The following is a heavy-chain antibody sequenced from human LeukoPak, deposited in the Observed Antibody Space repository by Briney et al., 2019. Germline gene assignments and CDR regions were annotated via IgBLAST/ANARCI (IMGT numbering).Heavy chain of an antibody. J-gene: IGHJ4*02. CDR3: AGVSIDSSGYYSDY. CDR2: IYYSGST. D-gene: IGHD3-22*01. V-gene: IGHV4-39*07. CDR1: GGSISSSSYY. Sequence: SETLSLTCTVSGGSISSSSYYWGWIRQPPGKGLEWIGSIYYSGSTYYNPSLKSRVTISVDTSKNQFSLKLSSVTAADTAVYYCAGVSIDSSGYYSDYWGQGTLVTVSS.